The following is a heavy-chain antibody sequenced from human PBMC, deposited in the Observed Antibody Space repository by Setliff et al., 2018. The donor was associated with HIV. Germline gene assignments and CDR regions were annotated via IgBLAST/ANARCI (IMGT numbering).Heavy chain of an antibody. CDR1: GYAFTAYY. Sequence: ASVKVSCKASGYAFTAYYMHWVRQAPGQGLEWMGRINPNSGGTNYAQKFQGRVTMTRDTSISTAYMELSRLRSDDTAVYYCASKVHCTNGVCLDAFDIWGQGTMVTVSS. CDR2: INPNSGGT. J-gene: IGHJ3*02. V-gene: IGHV1-2*06. D-gene: IGHD2-8*01. CDR3: ASKVHCTNGVCLDAFDI.